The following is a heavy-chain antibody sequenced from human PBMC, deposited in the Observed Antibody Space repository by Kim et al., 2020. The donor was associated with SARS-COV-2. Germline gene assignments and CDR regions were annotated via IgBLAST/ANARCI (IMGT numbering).Heavy chain of an antibody. Sequence: SETLSLTCAVYGGSFSGYYWSWIRQPPGKGLEWIGEINHSGSTNYNPSLKSRVTISVDTSKNQFSLKLSSVTAADTAVYYRARGITMVRGVIINPIGSSRLDYWGQGTLVTVSS. CDR3: ARGITMVRGVIINPIGSSRLDY. CDR1: GGSFSGYY. D-gene: IGHD3-10*01. J-gene: IGHJ4*02. V-gene: IGHV4-34*01. CDR2: INHSGST.